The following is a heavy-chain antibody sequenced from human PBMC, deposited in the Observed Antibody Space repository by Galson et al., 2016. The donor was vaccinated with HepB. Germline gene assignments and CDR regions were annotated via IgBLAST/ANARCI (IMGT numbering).Heavy chain of an antibody. Sequence: SLRLSCAASGFTFNSYGMHWVRQAPGKGLEWVAVIWLDGRNKYYADSVKGRFTISRDNSKNTLYLQMHSLRADDTAVYYCARDWNMRFGEILEGMDVWGQGTTVTVSS. J-gene: IGHJ6*02. V-gene: IGHV3-33*01. CDR1: GFTFNSYG. D-gene: IGHD3-10*01. CDR3: ARDWNMRFGEILEGMDV. CDR2: IWLDGRNK.